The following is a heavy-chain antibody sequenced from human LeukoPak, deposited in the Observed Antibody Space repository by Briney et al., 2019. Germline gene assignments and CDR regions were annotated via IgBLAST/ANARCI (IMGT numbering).Heavy chain of an antibody. Sequence: SETLSLTCAVYGGSFSGYYWSWIRQPPGKGLEWIGEINHSGSTNYNPSLKSRVTISVDTSKNQFSLKLSSVTAADTAVYYCARDRYGGNPHDAFDIWGQGTMVTVSS. J-gene: IGHJ3*02. CDR1: GGSFSGYY. V-gene: IGHV4-34*01. CDR2: INHSGST. D-gene: IGHD4-23*01. CDR3: ARDRYGGNPHDAFDI.